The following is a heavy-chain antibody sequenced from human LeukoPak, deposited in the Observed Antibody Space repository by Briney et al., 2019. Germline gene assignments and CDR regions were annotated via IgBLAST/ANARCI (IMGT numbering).Heavy chain of an antibody. CDR2: FDPEDGET. CDR3: ATDLVGATTTRGVEYFQH. CDR1: GYTLTELS. V-gene: IGHV1-24*01. J-gene: IGHJ1*01. Sequence: VASVKVSCKVSGYTLTELSMHWVRQAPGKGLEWVGGFDPEDGETIYAQKFQGRVTMTEDTSTDTAYMELSSLRSEDTAVYYCATDLVGATTTRGVEYFQHWGQGTLVTVSS. D-gene: IGHD1-26*01.